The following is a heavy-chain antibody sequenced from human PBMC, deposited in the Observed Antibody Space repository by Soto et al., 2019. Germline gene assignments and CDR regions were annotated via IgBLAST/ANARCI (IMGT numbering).Heavy chain of an antibody. CDR2: IYYSGST. J-gene: IGHJ5*02. V-gene: IGHV4-30-4*01. Sequence: PSETLSLTCTVSGCSISSGDYYWSWIRQPPGKGLEWIGYIYYSGSTYYNPSLKSRVTISVDTSKNQFSLKLSSVTAADTAVYNCARRTAYYYDSSGYHWFDPWGQGTLVTVSS. D-gene: IGHD3-22*01. CDR3: ARRTAYYYDSSGYHWFDP. CDR1: GCSISSGDYY.